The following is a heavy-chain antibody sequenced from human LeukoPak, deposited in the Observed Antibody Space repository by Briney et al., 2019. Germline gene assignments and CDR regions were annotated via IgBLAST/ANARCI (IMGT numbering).Heavy chain of an antibody. V-gene: IGHV1-24*01. Sequence: ASVKVSCKVSGYTLTELSMHWVRQAPGKGLEWMGGFDPEDGETIYAQKFQGSVTMTEDTSTDTAYMELSSLRSEDTAVYYCATVRRAPDYLDYWGQGTLVTVSS. CDR2: FDPEDGET. J-gene: IGHJ4*02. CDR1: GYTLTELS. CDR3: ATVRRAPDYLDY.